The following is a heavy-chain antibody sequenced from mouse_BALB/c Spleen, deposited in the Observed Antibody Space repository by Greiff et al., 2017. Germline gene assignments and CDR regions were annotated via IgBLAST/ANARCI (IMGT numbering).Heavy chain of an antibody. CDR2: ISSGGST. V-gene: IGHV5-6-5*01. Sequence: DVQLVESGGGLVKPGGSLKLSCAASGFTFSSYAMSWVRQTPEKRLEWVASISSGGSTYYPDSVKGRFTISRDNARNILYLQMSSLRSEDTAMYYCAREVRNAMDYWGQGTSVTVSS. CDR3: AREVRNAMDY. D-gene: IGHD2-14*01. CDR1: GFTFSSYA. J-gene: IGHJ4*01.